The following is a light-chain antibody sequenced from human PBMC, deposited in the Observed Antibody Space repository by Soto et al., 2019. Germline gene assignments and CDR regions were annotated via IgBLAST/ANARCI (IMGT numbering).Light chain of an antibody. CDR3: QSADSSGTYQK. V-gene: IGLV3-25*03. Sequence: SYELTQPPSVSVSPGQTARITCSGDALPKQYAYWYQQKPGQAPVLVIYKDSQRPSGIPERFSASSSGTTVTLTISGVQAEDEADYYCQSADSSGTYQKFGGGTKVTVL. CDR2: KDS. CDR1: ALPKQY. J-gene: IGLJ2*01.